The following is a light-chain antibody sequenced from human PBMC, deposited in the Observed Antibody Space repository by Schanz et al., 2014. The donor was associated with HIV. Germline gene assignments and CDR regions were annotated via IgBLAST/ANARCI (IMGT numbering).Light chain of an antibody. CDR1: TSDVGSYNL. Sequence: QSVLTQPASVSGSPGQSITISCTGTTSDVGSYNLVSWYQQHPGRAPKLMIYEISKWPSGVSNRFSGSKSGNTASLTISGLQAEDEADYYCCSYTGSGTLVFGGGTKVTVL. V-gene: IGLV2-23*02. CDR3: CSYTGSGTLV. J-gene: IGLJ2*01. CDR2: EIS.